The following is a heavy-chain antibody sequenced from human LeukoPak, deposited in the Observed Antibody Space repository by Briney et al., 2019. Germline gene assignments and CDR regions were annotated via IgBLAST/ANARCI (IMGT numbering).Heavy chain of an antibody. V-gene: IGHV3-48*03. J-gene: IGHJ4*02. CDR3: ARGYCSSTSCSTTNDY. CDR1: GFTFSSYE. Sequence: PGGSLRLSCAASGFTFSSYEMNWVRQAPGKGLEWVSYISSSGSTIYHADSVKGRFTISRDNAKNSLYLQMNSLRAEDTAVYYCARGYCSSTSCSTTNDYWGQGTLVTVSS. CDR2: ISSSGSTI. D-gene: IGHD2-2*01.